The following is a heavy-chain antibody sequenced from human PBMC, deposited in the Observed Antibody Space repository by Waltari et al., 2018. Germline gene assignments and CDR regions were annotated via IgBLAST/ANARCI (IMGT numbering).Heavy chain of an antibody. V-gene: IGHV4-4*07. Sequence: QVQLQESGPGLVKPSATLSLTCTVSGGSISSYYWRWIRQPAGKGLEWIGRIYTSGSTNYNPSLKSRVTMSVDTSKNQFSLKLSSVTAADTAVYYCARDSGSYYYYYYMDVWGKGTTVTVSS. CDR1: GGSISSYY. D-gene: IGHD3-10*01. J-gene: IGHJ6*03. CDR3: ARDSGSYYYYYYMDV. CDR2: IYTSGST.